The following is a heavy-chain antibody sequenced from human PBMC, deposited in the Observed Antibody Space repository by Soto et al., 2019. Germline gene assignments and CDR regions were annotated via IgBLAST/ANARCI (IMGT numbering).Heavy chain of an antibody. CDR2: IYKTGKT. D-gene: IGHD6-6*01. CDR1: GDFIGSGDYY. CDR3: ARSLSSSSGYFDP. V-gene: IGHV4-30-4*01. J-gene: IGHJ5*02. Sequence: QVHLQESGPGLLKPSQTLSLTCDVSGDFIGSGDYYWTWIRQPTGKGLEYIGYIYKTGKTYYNPSLKSRPFTSLDTSKSQFFLRLTSVTAADTAMYYCARSLSSSSGYFDPWGQGTLVTVSS.